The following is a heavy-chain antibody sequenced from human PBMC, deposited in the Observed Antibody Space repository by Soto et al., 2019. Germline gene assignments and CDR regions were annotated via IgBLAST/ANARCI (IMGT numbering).Heavy chain of an antibody. Sequence: QVQLQQWGAGLLKPSETLSLTCAVYGGSFSGYYWSWIRQPPGKGLEWIGEINHSGSTNYNPSLKSRVAISVDTSKNQFSLKLSSVTAADTAVYYCARGLGLRFLELLLSLPPFDYWGQGTLVTVSS. CDR2: INHSGST. CDR3: ARGLGLRFLELLLSLPPFDY. D-gene: IGHD3-3*01. V-gene: IGHV4-34*01. CDR1: GGSFSGYY. J-gene: IGHJ4*02.